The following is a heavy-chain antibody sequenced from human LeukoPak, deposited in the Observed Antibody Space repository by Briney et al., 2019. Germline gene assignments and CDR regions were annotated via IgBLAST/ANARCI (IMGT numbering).Heavy chain of an antibody. CDR3: AKASESYGYIEC. D-gene: IGHD3-16*01. V-gene: IGHV3-74*01. CDR1: WLTFHNDW. CDR2: INTDGSST. Sequence: GGSLSLSCAAPWLTFHNDWMLLVREAPGKGLLWVSRINTDGSSTSYADFVKGRFTISRDSARNTLYLAMKSLRAEDTAVYYCAKASESYGYIECCGQGTLVTVSS. J-gene: IGHJ4*02.